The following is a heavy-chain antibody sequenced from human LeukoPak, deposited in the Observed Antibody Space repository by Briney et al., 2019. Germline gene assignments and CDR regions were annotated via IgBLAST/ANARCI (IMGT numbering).Heavy chain of an antibody. CDR3: ARHRGDYGLQGFHY. V-gene: IGHV3-66*04. J-gene: IGHJ4*02. Sequence: GGSLRLSCAASGITVSSNYMSWVRQAPGKGLEWVSVIYRGGSTYYADSVKGRFTISRDNSKNTLYLQMNSLRAEDTAVYYCARHRGDYGLQGFHYWGQGTLVTVSS. D-gene: IGHD4-17*01. CDR1: GITVSSNY. CDR2: IYRGGST.